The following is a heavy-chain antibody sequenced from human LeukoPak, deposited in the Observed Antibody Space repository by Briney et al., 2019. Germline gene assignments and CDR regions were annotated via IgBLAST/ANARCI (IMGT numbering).Heavy chain of an antibody. CDR1: GASISSSSYY. V-gene: IGHV4-39*01. J-gene: IGHJ4*02. Sequence: PSETLSLTCTVSGASISSSSYYWGWIRQPPGKGLEWIGSIYYNGSTYYNPSLKSRVTISVDTSKNQFSLKLSSVTAADTAVYYCVSWHYDSSGYYYGHWGQGTLVTVSS. D-gene: IGHD3-22*01. CDR2: IYYNGST. CDR3: VSWHYDSSGYYYGH.